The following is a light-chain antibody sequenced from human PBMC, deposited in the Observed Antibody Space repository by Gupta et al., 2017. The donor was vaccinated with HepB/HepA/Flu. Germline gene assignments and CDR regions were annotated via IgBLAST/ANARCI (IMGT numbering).Light chain of an antibody. CDR2: KAS. CDR1: QSISSW. J-gene: IGKJ2*01. CDR3: QQENSYSYT. Sequence: DIQMTQSPSTLSASVGDRVTITCRASQSISSWLAWYQQKPGKAPKLLIYKASSLESGVPSRFSGRGSGTEFTLTISSLQPDDFATYYCQQENSYSYTFGQGTKLEIK. V-gene: IGKV1-5*03.